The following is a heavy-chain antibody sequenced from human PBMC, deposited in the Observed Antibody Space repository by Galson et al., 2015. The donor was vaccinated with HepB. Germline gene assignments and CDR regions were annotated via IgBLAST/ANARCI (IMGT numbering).Heavy chain of an antibody. CDR1: GYTFTSYY. J-gene: IGHJ6*03. CDR3: ARDGWGSSPLVYYYYYMDV. D-gene: IGHD6-13*01. V-gene: IGHV1-46*01. CDR2: INPSGGST. Sequence: SVKVSCKASGYTFTSYYMHWVRQAPGQGLEWMGIINPSGGSTSYAQKFQGRVTMTRDTSTSTVYMELSSLRSEDTAVYYCARDGWGSSPLVYYYYYMDVWGKGTTVTVSS.